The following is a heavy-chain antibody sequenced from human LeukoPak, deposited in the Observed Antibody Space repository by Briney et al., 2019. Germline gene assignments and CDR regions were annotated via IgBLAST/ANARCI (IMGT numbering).Heavy chain of an antibody. CDR3: ARQTAVAGKAGFDY. CDR2: IYTTGST. V-gene: IGHV4-4*07. Sequence: SETLSLTCTVSGGSISSYYWTWIRQPAGKGLEWIGRIYTTGSTNYNPSLNSRVSMSVDTSKNQFSLKLSSVTAADTAVYYCARQTAVAGKAGFDYWGQGTLVTVSS. D-gene: IGHD6-19*01. CDR1: GGSISSYY. J-gene: IGHJ4*02.